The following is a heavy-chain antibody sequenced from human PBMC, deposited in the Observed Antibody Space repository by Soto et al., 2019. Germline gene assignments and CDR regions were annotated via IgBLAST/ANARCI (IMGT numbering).Heavy chain of an antibody. CDR2: IIPIFGTA. CDR3: ARALREQAYCGGDCYSGLYYYYGMDV. Sequence: GASVKVSCKASGGTFSSYAISWVRQAPGQGLEWMGGIIPIFGTANYAQKFQGRVTITADESTSTAYMELSSLRSEDTAVYYCARALREQAYCGGDCYSGLYYYYGMDVWGQGTTVTVSS. CDR1: GGTFSSYA. D-gene: IGHD2-21*02. V-gene: IGHV1-69*13. J-gene: IGHJ6*02.